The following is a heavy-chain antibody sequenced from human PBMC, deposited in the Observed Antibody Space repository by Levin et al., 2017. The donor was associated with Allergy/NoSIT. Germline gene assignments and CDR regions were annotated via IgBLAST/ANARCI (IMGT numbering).Heavy chain of an antibody. J-gene: IGHJ5*02. CDR1: GGTFSSYA. CDR3: ARSLGFGVSISSSTGWFDP. CDR2: IIPIFGTA. D-gene: IGHD3-3*01. Sequence: ASVKVSCKASGGTFSSYAISWVRQAPGQGLEWMGGIIPIFGTANYAQKFQGRVTITADESTSTAYMELSSLRSEDTAVYYCARSLGFGVSISSSTGWFDPWGQGTLVTVSS. V-gene: IGHV1-69*13.